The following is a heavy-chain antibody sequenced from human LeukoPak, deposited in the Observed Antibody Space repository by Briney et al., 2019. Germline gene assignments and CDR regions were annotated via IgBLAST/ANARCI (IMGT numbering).Heavy chain of an antibody. CDR3: ASGIAAAVRGAFDI. Sequence: GGSLRLSCAASGFTFSSYSMNWVRQAPGKGLEWVSSISSSSSYIYYADSVKGRFTISRDNAKNSLYLQMNSLRAEDTAVYYCASGIAAAVRGAFDIWGQGTMVTVSS. V-gene: IGHV3-21*01. D-gene: IGHD6-13*01. CDR2: ISSSSSYI. CDR1: GFTFSSYS. J-gene: IGHJ3*02.